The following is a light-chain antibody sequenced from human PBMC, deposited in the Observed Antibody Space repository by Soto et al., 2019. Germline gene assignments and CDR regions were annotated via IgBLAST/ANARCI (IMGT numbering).Light chain of an antibody. Sequence: QSVLTQPASVSGSPGQSITISCTGTSTDVWSYNLVSWYQQHPGTAPKLMIYEDSKRPSGVSNRFSGSKSGNTASLTISGLQDEDEADYYCCSYAGSSTPVVFGGGTKLTVL. CDR3: CSYAGSSTPVV. V-gene: IGLV2-23*01. CDR2: EDS. CDR1: STDVWSYNL. J-gene: IGLJ2*01.